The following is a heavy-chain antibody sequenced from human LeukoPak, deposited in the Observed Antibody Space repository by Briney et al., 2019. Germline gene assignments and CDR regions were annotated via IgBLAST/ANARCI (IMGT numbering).Heavy chain of an antibody. CDR1: GFAFTSSA. CDR2: IVVGSGNT. D-gene: IGHD3-22*01. V-gene: IGHV1-58*02. Sequence: GASVKVSCKASGFAFTSSAMQWVRQARGQRLEWIGWIVVGSGNTNYAQKFQERVTITRDMSTSTAYMELSSLRSEDTAVDYCAAAIPSGDSSGYYFDYWGQGTLVTVSS. J-gene: IGHJ4*02. CDR3: AAAIPSGDSSGYYFDY.